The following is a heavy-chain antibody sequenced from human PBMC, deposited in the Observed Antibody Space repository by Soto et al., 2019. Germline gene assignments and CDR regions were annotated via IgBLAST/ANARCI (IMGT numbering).Heavy chain of an antibody. V-gene: IGHV3-48*01. D-gene: IGHD2-2*01. CDR2: ISSSSSTI. Sequence: GSLRLSCAASGFTFSSYSMNWVRQAPGKGLEWVSYISSSSSTIYYADSVKGRFTISRDNAKNSLYLQMNSLRAEDTAVYYCARSYCSSTSCYATYVDYWGQGTLVTVSS. CDR1: GFTFSSYS. J-gene: IGHJ4*02. CDR3: ARSYCSSTSCYATYVDY.